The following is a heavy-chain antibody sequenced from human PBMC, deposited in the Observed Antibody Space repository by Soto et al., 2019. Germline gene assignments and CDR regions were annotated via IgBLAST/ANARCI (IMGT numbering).Heavy chain of an antibody. Sequence: PSETLSLTCTVSGGSISSNYYWSWIRQPPGKGLEWIGYIYYSGSTYYNPSLKSRVTISVDTSKNQFSLKLSSVTAADTAVYYCARVRLGGSGNYYFDYWGQGTLVTVSS. CDR3: ARVRLGGSGNYYFDY. J-gene: IGHJ4*02. V-gene: IGHV4-30-4*01. CDR2: IYYSGST. D-gene: IGHD3-10*01. CDR1: GGSISSNYY.